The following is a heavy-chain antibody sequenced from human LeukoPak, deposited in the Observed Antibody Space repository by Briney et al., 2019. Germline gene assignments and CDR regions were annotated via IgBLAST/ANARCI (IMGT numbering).Heavy chain of an antibody. CDR1: GGSISSSSYY. J-gene: IGHJ4*02. Sequence: PSETMSLTCPVSGGSISSSSYYWGWLRQPPGKGLEWIGSIYYSGSTYYNPSLKRRVTISVDTSKNQFSLKLSSVTAADTAVYYCARHVPNTVTRRRAFDYWSQGTLVTVPA. D-gene: IGHD4-17*01. CDR2: IYYSGST. V-gene: IGHV4-39*01. CDR3: ARHVPNTVTRRRAFDY.